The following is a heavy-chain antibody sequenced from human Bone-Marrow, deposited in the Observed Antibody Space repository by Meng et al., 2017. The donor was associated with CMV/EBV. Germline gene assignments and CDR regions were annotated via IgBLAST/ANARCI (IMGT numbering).Heavy chain of an antibody. CDR2: IWYDGSNK. V-gene: IGHV3-33*06. D-gene: IGHD1-7*01. Sequence: GESLKISCAASGFTFSSYGMHWVRQAPGKGLEWVAVIWYDGSNKYYADSVKGRFTISRDNSKNTLYLQMNSLRAEDTAVYYCAKGNWNYDSYYYGMDVWGQGTTVTVSS. CDR1: GFTFSSYG. CDR3: AKGNWNYDSYYYGMDV. J-gene: IGHJ6*02.